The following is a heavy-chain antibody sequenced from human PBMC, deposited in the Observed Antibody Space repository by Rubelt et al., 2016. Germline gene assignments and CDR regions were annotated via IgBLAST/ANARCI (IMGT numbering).Heavy chain of an antibody. V-gene: IGHV4-34*01. J-gene: IGHJ5*02. CDR1: GGSLNGYY. CDR2: ISPRGRT. D-gene: IGHD2-2*01. Sequence: QVQLQQWGAGVLKPSETLSLTCAVYGGSLNGYYWSWFRQAPGKGLEWIGEISPRGRTNYNPSLTSRVIMSVDTSKNQVSLRRTSVTAADTAVYYCARETPAARGLFDPWGHGTLVTVSS. CDR3: ARETPAARGLFDP.